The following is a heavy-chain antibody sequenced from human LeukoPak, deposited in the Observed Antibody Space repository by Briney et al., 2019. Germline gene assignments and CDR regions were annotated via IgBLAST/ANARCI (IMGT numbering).Heavy chain of an antibody. D-gene: IGHD3-10*01. CDR3: ARVGGGYYGSGSSQYNWFDP. CDR2: MYHSGST. CDR1: GYSISTGYY. Sequence: SETLSLTCIVSGYSISTGYYWAWIRQPPGKGLEWIGSMYHSGSTYYNPSLKSRVAISVDTSKNQFSLKLNSVTAADTAVYYCARVGGGYYGSGSSQYNWFDPWGQGTLVTVSS. J-gene: IGHJ5*02. V-gene: IGHV4-38-2*02.